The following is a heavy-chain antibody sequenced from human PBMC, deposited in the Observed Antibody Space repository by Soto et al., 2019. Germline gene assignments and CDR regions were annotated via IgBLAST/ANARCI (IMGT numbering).Heavy chain of an antibody. J-gene: IGHJ4*02. CDR2: ISYDGSNK. V-gene: IGHV3-30-3*01. D-gene: IGHD2-2*02. CDR3: ARGGLKDIVVVPAAIRGFCDY. CDR1: GFTFSSYA. Sequence: GSLRLSCAASGFTFSSYAMHWVRQAPGKGLEWVAVISYDGSNKYYADSVKGRFTISRDNSKNTLYLQMNSLRAEDTAVYYCARGGLKDIVVVPAAIRGFCDYWGQGTLVTVSS.